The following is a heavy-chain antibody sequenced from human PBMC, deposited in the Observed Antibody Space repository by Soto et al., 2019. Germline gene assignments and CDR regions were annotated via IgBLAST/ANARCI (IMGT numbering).Heavy chain of an antibody. CDR3: AHRHYYDTLDY. Sequence: SGPTLVNPTQTLTLTCTISGFSLSTGAVGVGWIRQPPGKALDWLALIYWNDDKRYSPSLKTRLNITKDTSKNQVVLTMTNMDPADTATYYCAHRHYYDTLDYWGQGTLVTVSS. D-gene: IGHD3-16*01. CDR1: GFSLSTGAVG. CDR2: IYWNDDK. V-gene: IGHV2-5*01. J-gene: IGHJ4*02.